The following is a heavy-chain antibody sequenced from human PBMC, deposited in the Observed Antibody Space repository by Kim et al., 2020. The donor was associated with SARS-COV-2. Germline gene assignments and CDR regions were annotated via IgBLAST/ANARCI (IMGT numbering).Heavy chain of an antibody. CDR3: ARESSPAMVQGVIIPEYFQH. J-gene: IGHJ1*01. Sequence: SETLSLTCAVYGGSFSGYYWSWIRQPPGKGLEWIGEINHSGSTNYNPSLKSRVTISVDTSKNQFSLKLSSVTAADTAVYYCARESSPAMVQGVIIPEYFQHWGQGTLVTVSS. CDR1: GGSFSGYY. CDR2: INHSGST. D-gene: IGHD3-10*01. V-gene: IGHV4-34*01.